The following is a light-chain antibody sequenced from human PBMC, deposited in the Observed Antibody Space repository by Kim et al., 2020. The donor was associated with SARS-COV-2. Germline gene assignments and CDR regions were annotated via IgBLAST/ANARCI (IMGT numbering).Light chain of an antibody. V-gene: IGLV6-57*03. Sequence: TVTIACNRSSDSIASNYVQLYQPRPGSAPTTVIYEDNQRPSGVPDRFSGSIDSSSNSASLTISGLKTEDEADYYCQSYDSSRWVFGGGTQLTVL. J-gene: IGLJ3*02. CDR1: SDSIASNY. CDR2: EDN. CDR3: QSYDSSRWV.